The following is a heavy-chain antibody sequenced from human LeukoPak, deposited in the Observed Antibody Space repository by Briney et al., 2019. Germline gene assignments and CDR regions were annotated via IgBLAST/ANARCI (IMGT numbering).Heavy chain of an antibody. D-gene: IGHD2-2*01. CDR1: GYTFTGYY. CDR3: ARDVGEYCSSTNCCASHY. J-gene: IGHJ4*02. CDR2: INPHSGGT. V-gene: IGHV1-2*02. Sequence: GASVKVSCKASGYTFTGYYIHWVRQAPGQGLEWMGWINPHSGGTNYAQKFQGGVTMTRDTSITTAYMELSSLRSDDTAVYYCARDVGEYCSSTNCCASHYWGQGTLVTVSS.